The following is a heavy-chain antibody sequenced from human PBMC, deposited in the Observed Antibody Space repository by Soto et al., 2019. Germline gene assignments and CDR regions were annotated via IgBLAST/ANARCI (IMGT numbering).Heavy chain of an antibody. CDR3: ARHNHASSGCYHYYYGMDV. CDR2: VNHSGST. CDR1: GGSFSGYY. D-gene: IGHD3-22*01. J-gene: IGHJ6*02. V-gene: IGHV4-34*01. Sequence: SETLSLTCAVHGGSFSGYYWDWIRQPPGKGLEWIGEVNHSGSTNYNPSLKSRVTISVDTSKNQFSLKLSSVTAADTAVYYCARHNHASSGCYHYYYGMDVWGQGTTVTSP.